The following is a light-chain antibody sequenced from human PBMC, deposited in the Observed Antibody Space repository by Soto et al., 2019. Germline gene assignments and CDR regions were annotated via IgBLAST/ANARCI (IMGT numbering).Light chain of an antibody. Sequence: EVVLTQSPATLSLSPGERATLSCRASETVFSYLAWYQQKPGLAPRLLIYDTSNRATGVPARFSGSGSGTDFTLTISSLEPEDFAVYYCQQRYRWPPITFGQGTQLEIK. CDR3: QQRYRWPPIT. CDR2: DTS. J-gene: IGKJ5*01. CDR1: ETVFSY. V-gene: IGKV3-11*01.